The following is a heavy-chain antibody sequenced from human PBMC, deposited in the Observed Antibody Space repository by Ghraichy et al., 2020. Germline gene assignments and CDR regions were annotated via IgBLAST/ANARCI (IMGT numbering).Heavy chain of an antibody. V-gene: IGHV1-18*01. Sequence: ASVKVSCKASGYTFTSYGISWVRQAPGQGLEWMGWISAYNGNTNYAQKLQGRVTMTTDTSTSTAYMELRSLRSDDTAVYYCASGPTTGSGGWYRANPYCYYGMDVWGQGTTVTVSS. CDR3: ASGPTTGSGGWYRANPYCYYGMDV. CDR2: ISAYNGNT. J-gene: IGHJ6*02. CDR1: GYTFTSYG. D-gene: IGHD6-19*01.